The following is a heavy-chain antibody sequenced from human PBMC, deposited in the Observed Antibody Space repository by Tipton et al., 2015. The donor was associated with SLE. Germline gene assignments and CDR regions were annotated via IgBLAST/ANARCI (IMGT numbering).Heavy chain of an antibody. CDR3: ARGGGRVFDY. V-gene: IGHV3-7*01. Sequence: GSLRLSCAASGSTSSSYYWMSWVRQAPGKGLELVANIKPDGSENYYVDSVKGRFTISRDNAKNSLYLQMNSLRAEDTAVYYCARGGGRVFDYWGQGTLVTVSS. J-gene: IGHJ4*02. CDR2: IKPDGSEN. D-gene: IGHD1-1*01. CDR1: GSTSSSYYW.